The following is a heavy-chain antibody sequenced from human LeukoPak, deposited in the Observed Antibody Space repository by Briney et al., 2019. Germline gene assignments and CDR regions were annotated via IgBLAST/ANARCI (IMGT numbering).Heavy chain of an antibody. D-gene: IGHD4-17*01. CDR2: ISSSSSYT. Sequence: GGSLRLSCAASGFTFSDYYMSWIRQAPGKGLEWVSYISSSSSYTNYADSVKGRFTISRDNAKNSLYPQMNSLRAEDTAVYYCAGSYGDYVEINWYFDLWGRGTLVTVSS. J-gene: IGHJ2*01. V-gene: IGHV3-11*03. CDR1: GFTFSDYY. CDR3: AGSYGDYVEINWYFDL.